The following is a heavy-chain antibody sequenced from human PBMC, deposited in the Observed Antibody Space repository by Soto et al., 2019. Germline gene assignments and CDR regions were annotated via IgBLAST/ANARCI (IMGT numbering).Heavy chain of an antibody. CDR3: AKGSSDGYYYYGMDV. V-gene: IGHV3-30*18. CDR2: ISYDGSNK. CDR1: GFTFSSYG. J-gene: IGHJ6*01. D-gene: IGHD2-2*01. Sequence: QVQLVESGGGVVQPGRSLRLSCAASGFTFSSYGMHWVRQAPGKGLEWVAVISYDGSNKYYADSVKGRFTISRDNSKNTLYLQMNSLRAEDTAVYYCAKGSSDGYYYYGMDVW.